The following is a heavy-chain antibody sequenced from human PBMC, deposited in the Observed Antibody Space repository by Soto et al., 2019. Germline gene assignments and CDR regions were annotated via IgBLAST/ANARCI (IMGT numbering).Heavy chain of an antibody. D-gene: IGHD3-10*01. J-gene: IGHJ6*02. V-gene: IGHV5-51*01. CDR2: IYPGDSDT. CDR1: VYSFTSYL. Sequence: XESLKVSWQCSVYSFTSYLIGLVLQMPGKGLEWMGIIYPGDSDTRYSPSFQGQVTISADKSISTAYLQWSSLKASDTAMYYCARLMRGWFGELYQSYYYYGMDVWGQGTTVTVSS. CDR3: ARLMRGWFGELYQSYYYYGMDV.